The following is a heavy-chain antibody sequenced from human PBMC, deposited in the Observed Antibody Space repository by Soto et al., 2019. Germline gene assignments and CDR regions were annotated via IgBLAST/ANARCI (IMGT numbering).Heavy chain of an antibody. CDR2: RYYSGST. D-gene: IGHD5-12*01. CDR3: ARSYTGYADYYFDY. Sequence: QVQLQESSPGLVKPSETLSLTCTVSGGSISSYYWSWIRQLPGKALEWIGYRYYSGSTNYNPSLKSRVTISVDTPKNQFSLKLSSVTAVDTAVYYCARSYTGYADYYFDYWGQGTLVTVSS. V-gene: IGHV4-59*01. CDR1: GGSISSYY. J-gene: IGHJ4*02.